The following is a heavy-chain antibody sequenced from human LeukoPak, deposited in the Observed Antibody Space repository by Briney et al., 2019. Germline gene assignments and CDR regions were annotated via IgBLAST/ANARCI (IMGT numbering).Heavy chain of an antibody. V-gene: IGHV3-23*01. J-gene: IGHJ6*02. CDR1: GFTFDNYA. CDR2: IRGGGGVT. D-gene: IGHD3-10*01. Sequence: GGSLRLSCAASGFTFDNYAMNWVREAPGKGLEWVSYIRGGGGVTRYSDSVKDRFTISRDNSKNTLYLQMNSLRAEDTAIYYCAKCSASYYNDAFDIWGRGTTVTVSS. CDR3: AKCSASYYNDAFDI.